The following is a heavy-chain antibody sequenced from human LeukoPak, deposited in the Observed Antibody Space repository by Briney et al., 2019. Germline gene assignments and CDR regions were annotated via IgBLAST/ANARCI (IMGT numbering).Heavy chain of an antibody. CDR3: ARGTPYGSGSYYWS. CDR2: INPNSCGT. Sequence: ASGRVSYTPSGYSFTPYYMHWVGQAPGQGREGMGCINPNSCGTNFAHKFQGRLTLTRHPSIRTAYMELSRLRSDHTAVYYCARGTPYGSGSYYWSWGQGTLVPVS. CDR1: GYSFTPYY. J-gene: IGHJ4*02. V-gene: IGHV1-2*02. D-gene: IGHD3-10*01.